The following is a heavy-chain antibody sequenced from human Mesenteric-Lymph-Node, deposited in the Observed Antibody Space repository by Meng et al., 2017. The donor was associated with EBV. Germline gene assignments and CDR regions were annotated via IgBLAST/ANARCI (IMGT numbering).Heavy chain of an antibody. D-gene: IGHD3-10*01. CDR2: SGRS. V-gene: IGHV4-39*01. Sequence: PGLLKPPEPLSLPGSVSGAAISMTIGGCIRTPPGKGLEWLGDSGRSNYNPSLKSRVTISVDTSKNQFSLKLSSVTAADTAVYYCARRLHYYGCLGSWSQGTLVTVSS. CDR3: ARRLHYYGCLGS. CDR1: GAAISMTIG. J-gene: IGHJ4*02.